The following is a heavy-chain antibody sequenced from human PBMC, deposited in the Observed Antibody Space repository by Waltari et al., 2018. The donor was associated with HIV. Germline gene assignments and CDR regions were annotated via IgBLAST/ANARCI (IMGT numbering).Heavy chain of an antibody. CDR3: ASRPIVATIWGSQLDY. D-gene: IGHD5-12*01. CDR1: GYTFTGYY. J-gene: IGHJ4*02. CDR2: INTKRGGT. V-gene: IGHV1-2*02. Sequence: QVQLVQSGAEVKKPGASVKVSCKASGYTFTGYYMHWVRQAPGQGLEWMGGINTKRGGTNDAQKFQGRVTMTRDTSSSAAYMELSRLRSDDTAVYYCASRPIVATIWGSQLDYWGQGTLVTVSS.